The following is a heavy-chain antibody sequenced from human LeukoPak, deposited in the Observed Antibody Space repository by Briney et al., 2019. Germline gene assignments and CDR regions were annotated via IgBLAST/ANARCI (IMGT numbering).Heavy chain of an antibody. CDR3: ARDTTVTGHFDY. V-gene: IGHV4-59*01. D-gene: IGHD4-17*01. Sequence: TSETLSLTRTVSGGSISTYYWSWIRQPPGKGLEWIGYIYYSGSTNYNPSLKSRVTISVDKSKNLFSLKLSSVTAADTAVYYCARDTTVTGHFDYWGQGTLVTVPS. CDR1: GGSISTYY. CDR2: IYYSGST. J-gene: IGHJ4*02.